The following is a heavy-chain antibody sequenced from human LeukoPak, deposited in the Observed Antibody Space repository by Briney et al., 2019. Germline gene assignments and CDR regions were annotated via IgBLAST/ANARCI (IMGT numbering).Heavy chain of an antibody. CDR3: ATEHHYYDSSGYYLDDY. CDR1: GFTFSSYA. D-gene: IGHD3-22*01. Sequence: GGSLRLSCAASGFTFSSYAMSWVRQAPGKGLEWVSAIGGSGGSTYYADSVKGRFTISRDNPKKTLYLQMDSLRAEDTAVYYCATEHHYYDSSGYYLDDYWGQGTLVTVSS. CDR2: IGGSGGST. V-gene: IGHV3-23*01. J-gene: IGHJ4*02.